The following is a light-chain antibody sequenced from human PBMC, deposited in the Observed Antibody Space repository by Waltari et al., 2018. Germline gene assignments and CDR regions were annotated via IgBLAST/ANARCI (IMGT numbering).Light chain of an antibody. Sequence: QSALTQPASVSGSLVQSLTISCTGTNSDVGSYNLVTWHQQHPGKAPKLLLYGVPKRPSGVSTRFSGSKSGNTASMTISGLQAEDEADYYCSSYAGDNIVVFGGGTRLTVV. CDR1: NSDVGSYNL. CDR2: GVP. CDR3: SSYAGDNIVV. J-gene: IGLJ2*01. V-gene: IGLV2-23*02.